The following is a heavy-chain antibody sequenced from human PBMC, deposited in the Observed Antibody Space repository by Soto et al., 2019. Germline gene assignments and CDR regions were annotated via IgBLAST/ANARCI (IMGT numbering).Heavy chain of an antibody. CDR3: GNSLHSSSWRGTSGAFDL. D-gene: IGHD6-13*01. CDR2: INTSGNT. CDR1: GFSFSSYA. J-gene: IGHJ3*01. V-gene: IGHV3-23*01. Sequence: PGGSLRLSCAASGFSFSSYAMSWVRQAPGKGLEWVSEINTSGNTYYADSVKGRFTISRDNSKNTLFLQMDSLRAEDTAVYYCGNSLHSSSWRGTSGAFDLWGQGTMVTVSS.